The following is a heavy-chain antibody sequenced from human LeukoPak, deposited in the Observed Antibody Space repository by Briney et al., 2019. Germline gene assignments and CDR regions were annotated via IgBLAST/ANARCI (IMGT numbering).Heavy chain of an antibody. V-gene: IGHV4-59*01. D-gene: IGHD2-2*01. J-gene: IGHJ6*03. CDR2: IYYSGST. CDR3: ARVSRYRYAPYYYYYMDV. Sequence: SETLSLTCTVSGGSMTSYYWSWIRQPPGKGLEWIGYIYYSGSTNYNPSLKSRVTISVDTSKNQFSLKLSSVTAADMAVYYCARVSRYRYAPYYYYYMDVWGKGTTVTISS. CDR1: GGSMTSYY.